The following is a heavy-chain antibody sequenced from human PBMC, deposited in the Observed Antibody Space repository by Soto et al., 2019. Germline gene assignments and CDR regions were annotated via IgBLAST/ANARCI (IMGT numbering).Heavy chain of an antibody. CDR2: IYSGGST. D-gene: IGHD4-17*01. CDR3: ARGVWYGDSASTAYFDL. Sequence: EVQLVESGGGLVQPGGSLRLSCAASGFTVSSNYMSWVRQAAGKGLEWVSVIYSGGSTYYADSVKGRFTISRHNSKNTLYLQMNSLRAEDTAVYYCARGVWYGDSASTAYFDLWGRGTLVTVSS. CDR1: GFTVSSNY. J-gene: IGHJ2*01. V-gene: IGHV3-53*04.